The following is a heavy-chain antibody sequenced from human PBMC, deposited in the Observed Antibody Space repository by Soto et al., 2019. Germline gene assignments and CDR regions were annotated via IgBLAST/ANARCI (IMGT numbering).Heavy chain of an antibody. CDR3: ARVERGTATTVVDAFDI. V-gene: IGHV4-34*01. D-gene: IGHD1-1*01. CDR1: GGFVSSGSYY. J-gene: IGHJ3*02. CDR2: MSHSGGT. Sequence: QVQLQQWGAGLLKPSETLSLTCAVYGGFVSSGSYYWSWIRQPPGKGLEWIGEMSHSGGTHFNPSLKSRLTLSVDTSKNQFSLKMSSVTAADTALYYCARVERGTATTVVDAFDIWGPGTMVTVSS.